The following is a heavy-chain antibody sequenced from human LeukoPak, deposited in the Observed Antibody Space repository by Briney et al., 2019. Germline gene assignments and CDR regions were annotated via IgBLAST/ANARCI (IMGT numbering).Heavy chain of an antibody. CDR1: GFTLSSFT. Sequence: GSLRLSCVMSGFTLSSFTMHWVRQPPGKGLEWIGYIYYSGSTNYNPSLKSRVTISVDTSKNQFSLKLSSVTAADTAVYYCARWSGYYSNYFDYWGQGTLVTVSS. D-gene: IGHD3-3*01. V-gene: IGHV4-59*01. CDR3: ARWSGYYSNYFDY. J-gene: IGHJ4*02. CDR2: IYYSGST.